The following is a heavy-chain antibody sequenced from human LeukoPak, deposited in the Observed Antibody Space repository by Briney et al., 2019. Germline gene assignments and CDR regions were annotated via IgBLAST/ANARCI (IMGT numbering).Heavy chain of an antibody. V-gene: IGHV4-39*07. CDR1: GGSISSSSYY. Sequence: SETLSLTCTVSGGSISSSSYYWGWIRQPPGKGLEWIGSIYYSGSTYYNPSLKSRVTISVDTSKNQFSLKLSSVTAADTAVYYCARAVAGIALDYWGQGTLVTVSS. J-gene: IGHJ4*02. CDR2: IYYSGST. CDR3: ARAVAGIALDY. D-gene: IGHD6-19*01.